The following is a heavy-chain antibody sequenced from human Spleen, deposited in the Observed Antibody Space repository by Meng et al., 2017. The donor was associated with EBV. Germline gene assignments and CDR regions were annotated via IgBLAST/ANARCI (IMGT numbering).Heavy chain of an antibody. Sequence: QGQLVQSGAGVKKPGASVKVSCKASGYTFTSYGISWVRQAPGQGLEWMGWISAYNGNTNYAQKLQGRVTMTTDTSTSTAYMELRSLRSDDTAVYYCARDHRVAAAGTQSWFDPWGQGTLVTVSS. J-gene: IGHJ5*02. CDR1: GYTFTSYG. V-gene: IGHV1-18*01. CDR3: ARDHRVAAAGTQSWFDP. D-gene: IGHD6-13*01. CDR2: ISAYNGNT.